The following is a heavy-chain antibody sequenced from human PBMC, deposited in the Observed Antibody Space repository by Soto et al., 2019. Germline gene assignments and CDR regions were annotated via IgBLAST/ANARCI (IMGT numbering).Heavy chain of an antibody. CDR3: ARSSGGSGKLWNYYGMDV. D-gene: IGHD3-10*01. V-gene: IGHV3-21*06. Sequence: EVQLVESGGGLVKPGGSLRLSCAASGFTFSSYSMNWVRQAPGKGLEWVSSISSGSSYIYYADSVKGRFTISRDNAKNSLYLQMYSLRAEDTAVYYCARSSGGSGKLWNYYGMDVWGQGTTVTVSS. J-gene: IGHJ6*02. CDR2: ISSGSSYI. CDR1: GFTFSSYS.